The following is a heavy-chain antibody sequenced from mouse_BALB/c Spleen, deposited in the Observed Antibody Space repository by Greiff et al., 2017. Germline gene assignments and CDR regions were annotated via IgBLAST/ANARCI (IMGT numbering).Heavy chain of an antibody. D-gene: IGHD2-14*01. V-gene: IGHV3-2*02. J-gene: IGHJ2*01. Sequence: DVKLVESGPGLVKPSQSLSLTCTVTGYSITSDYAWNWIRQFPGNKLEWMGYISYSGSTSYNPSLKSRISITRDTSKNQFFLQLNSVTTEDTATYYCASEYRYDAGYFDYWGQGTTLTVSS. CDR2: ISYSGST. CDR1: GYSITSDYA. CDR3: ASEYRYDAGYFDY.